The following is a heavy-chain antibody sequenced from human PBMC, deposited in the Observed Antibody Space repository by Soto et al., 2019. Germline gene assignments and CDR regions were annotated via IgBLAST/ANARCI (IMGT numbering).Heavy chain of an antibody. Sequence: GESLKISWKGSAYSFTSYWISWVRQMPGKGLEWMGRIAPSDSYTNYIPSFPGHVAISAEKSISTAYLQLSSLKASDTAMYCRGRNQSGRVLAMVEGAGYSMEVGRQETTVTVS. J-gene: IGHJ6*01. CDR3: GRNQSGRVLAMVEGAGYSMEV. D-gene: IGHD3-10*01. V-gene: IGHV5-10-1*01. CDR2: IAPSDSYT. CDR1: AYSFTSYW.